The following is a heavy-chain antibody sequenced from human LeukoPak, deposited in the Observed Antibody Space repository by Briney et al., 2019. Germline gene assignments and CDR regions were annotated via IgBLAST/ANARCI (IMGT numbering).Heavy chain of an antibody. D-gene: IGHD5-18*01. CDR2: INHSGST. CDR3: AREKEGPGYSYAHRGSSFDY. J-gene: IGHJ4*02. V-gene: IGHV4-30-2*01. Sequence: PSQTLSLTCAVSGGSISSGGYSWSWIRQPPGKGLEWIGEINHSGSTNYNPSLKSRVTISVDTSKNQFSLKLSSVTAADTAVYYCAREKEGPGYSYAHRGSSFDYWGQGTLVTVSS. CDR1: GGSISSGGYS.